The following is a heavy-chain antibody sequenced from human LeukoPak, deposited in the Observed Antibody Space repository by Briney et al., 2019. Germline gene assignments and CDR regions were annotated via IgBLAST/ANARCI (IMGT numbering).Heavy chain of an antibody. D-gene: IGHD3-16*01. CDR2: VNGDGISA. Sequence: GGSLRLSCAASGFTFSSYWMGWVRQAPGKGLVWVSRVNGDGISANYADSVKGRFTISRDNAKNTLYLQMNRLRAEDTAVYYCARDLDDYLWGTPLGYWGQGTLVTVSS. CDR1: GFTFSSYW. J-gene: IGHJ4*02. V-gene: IGHV3-74*01. CDR3: ARDLDDYLWGTPLGY.